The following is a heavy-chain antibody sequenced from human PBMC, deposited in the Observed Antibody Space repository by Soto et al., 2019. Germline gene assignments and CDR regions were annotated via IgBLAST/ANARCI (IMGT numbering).Heavy chain of an antibody. CDR1: GFSLSTSGVG. V-gene: IGHV2-5*02. D-gene: IGHD3-10*01. CDR2: IYWDDDK. CDR3: EHRLLLWFGGMDAFDI. Sequence: QITLKESGPTLVKPTQTLTLTCTFSGFSLSTSGVGVGWIRQPPGKALEWLALIYWDDDKRYSPSLKSRLTITKDTSKNQVVLTMTNMDPVDTATYYCEHRLLLWFGGMDAFDIWGQGTMVTVSS. J-gene: IGHJ3*02.